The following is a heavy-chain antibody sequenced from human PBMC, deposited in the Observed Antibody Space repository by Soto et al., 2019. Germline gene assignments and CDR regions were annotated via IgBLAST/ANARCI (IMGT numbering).Heavy chain of an antibody. CDR2: IDWDDDK. Sequence: SGPTLVNPTQTLTLTCTFSGFSLSTSGMCVSWIRQPPGNALEWLALIDWDDDKYYSTSLKTRLTISKDTSKNQVVLTMTNMEPVDTAMYYCARIPPNYDSSGPGWFDPWGQGTLVTVYS. D-gene: IGHD3-22*01. V-gene: IGHV2-70*01. CDR1: GFSLSTSGMC. CDR3: ARIPPNYDSSGPGWFDP. J-gene: IGHJ5*02.